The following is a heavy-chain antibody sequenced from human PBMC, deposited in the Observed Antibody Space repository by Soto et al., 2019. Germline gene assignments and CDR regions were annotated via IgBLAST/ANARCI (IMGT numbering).Heavy chain of an antibody. CDR2: IYYSGST. Sequence: SETLSLTCTVSGGSISSYYWSWIRQPPGKGLEWIGYIYYSGSTNYNPSLKSRVTISVDTTKNQFSLKLSSVTAADTAVYYFASAYSPRGWFDPWGQGTLVTVSS. V-gene: IGHV4-59*01. CDR3: ASAYSPRGWFDP. D-gene: IGHD4-4*01. J-gene: IGHJ5*02. CDR1: GGSISSYY.